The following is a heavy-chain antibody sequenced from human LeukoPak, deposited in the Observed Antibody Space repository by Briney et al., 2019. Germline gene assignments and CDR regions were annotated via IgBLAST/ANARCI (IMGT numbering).Heavy chain of an antibody. CDR3: ARSNEAARYYYYYMDV. J-gene: IGHJ6*03. CDR1: GFTFSSYE. D-gene: IGHD6-6*01. Sequence: PGGSLRLSCAASGFTFSSYEMNWVRQAPGKGLEWVSYISSSGSTIYYADSAKGRFTISRDNAKNSLYLQMNSLRAEDTAVYYCARSNEAARYYYYYMDVWGKGTTVTVSS. V-gene: IGHV3-48*03. CDR2: ISSSGSTI.